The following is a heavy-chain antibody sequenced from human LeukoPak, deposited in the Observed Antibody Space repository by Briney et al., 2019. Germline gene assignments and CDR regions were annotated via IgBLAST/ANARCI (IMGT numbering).Heavy chain of an antibody. V-gene: IGHV4-30-4*01. J-gene: IGHJ5*02. D-gene: IGHD6-6*01. Sequence: SETLSLTCTVSGGSISSGDYYWSWIRQPPGKGLEWIGYIYYSGSTYYNPSLKSRVTISVDTSKNQFSLKLSSVTAADTAVYYCARKSSVSTNWFDPWGQGTLVTVSS. CDR2: IYYSGST. CDR1: GGSISSGDYY. CDR3: ARKSSVSTNWFDP.